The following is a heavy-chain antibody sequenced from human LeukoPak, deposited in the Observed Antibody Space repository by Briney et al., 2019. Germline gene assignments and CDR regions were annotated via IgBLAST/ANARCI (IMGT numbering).Heavy chain of an antibody. J-gene: IGHJ6*02. CDR1: GVSISSYY. CDR2: IYYSGST. CDR3: ARFEYGMDV. V-gene: IGHV4-59*01. Sequence: SETLSLTCTVSGVSISSYYWSWIRQRPGKGLEWIGYIYYSGSTNYNPSLKSRVTISVDTSKNQFSLKLGSVTAADTAVYYCARFEYGMDVWGQGTTVTVSS.